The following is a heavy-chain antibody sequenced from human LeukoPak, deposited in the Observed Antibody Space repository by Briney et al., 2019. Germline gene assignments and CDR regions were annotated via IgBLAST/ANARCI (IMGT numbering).Heavy chain of an antibody. J-gene: IGHJ3*02. CDR1: GGTFSSYA. Sequence: SVKVSCKASGGTFSSYAISWVRQAPGQGLEWMGRIIPILGIANYAQKFQGRVTITADKSTSTAYMELSSLRSEDTAAYYCARDATYYYDSSGYFLNDAFDIWGQGTMVTVSS. D-gene: IGHD3-22*01. CDR2: IIPILGIA. CDR3: ARDATYYYDSSGYFLNDAFDI. V-gene: IGHV1-69*04.